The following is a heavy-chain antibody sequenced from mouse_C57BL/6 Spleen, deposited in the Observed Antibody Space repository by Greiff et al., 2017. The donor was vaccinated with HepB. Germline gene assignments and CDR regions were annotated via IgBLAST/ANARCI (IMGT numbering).Heavy chain of an antibody. CDR3: TSPSGEQPGFAY. CDR2: IYPGNSDT. CDR1: GYTFTSYW. D-gene: IGHD3-2*02. V-gene: IGHV1-5*01. J-gene: IGHJ3*01. Sequence: VQLQQSGTVLARPGASVKMSCKTSGYTFTSYWMHWVKQRPGQGLEWIGAIYPGNSDTSYNQKFKGKAKLTAVTSASTAYMELSSLTNEDSAVYYCTSPSGEQPGFAYWGQGTLVTVSA.